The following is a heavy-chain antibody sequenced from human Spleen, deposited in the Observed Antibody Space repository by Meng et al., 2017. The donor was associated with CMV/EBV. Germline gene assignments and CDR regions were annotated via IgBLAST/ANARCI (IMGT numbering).Heavy chain of an antibody. CDR1: GFTFSDYY. J-gene: IGHJ5*02. CDR3: AKDYLRVTVVLGWFDP. Sequence: GESLKISCAASGFTFSDYYMSWIRQAPGKGLEWVANIKEDGSEKYYVDSVKGRFTISRDNAKNSLYLQMNSLRAEDTAVYYCAKDYLRVTVVLGWFDPWGQGTLVTVSS. V-gene: IGHV3-7*01. D-gene: IGHD2-15*01. CDR2: IKEDGSEK.